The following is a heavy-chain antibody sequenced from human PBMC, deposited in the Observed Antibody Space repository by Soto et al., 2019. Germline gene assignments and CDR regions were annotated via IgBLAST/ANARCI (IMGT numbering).Heavy chain of an antibody. Sequence: SETLSLTCAVYGGSFSGYYWSWIRQPPGKGLEWIGEINHSGSTNYNPSLKSRVTISVDTSKNQFSLELSTVTAADTAVYYCARAGGGYCTNGVCYSGWRATKFDYWGQGTLVTVSS. CDR3: ARAGGGYCTNGVCYSGWRATKFDY. V-gene: IGHV4-34*01. D-gene: IGHD2-8*01. J-gene: IGHJ4*02. CDR2: INHSGST. CDR1: GGSFSGYY.